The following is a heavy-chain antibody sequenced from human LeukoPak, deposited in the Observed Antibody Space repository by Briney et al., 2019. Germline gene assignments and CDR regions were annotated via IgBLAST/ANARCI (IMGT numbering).Heavy chain of an antibody. D-gene: IGHD2-2*01. CDR2: IYHSGST. V-gene: IGHV4-38-2*02. Sequence: LETLSLTCTVSGYSISSGYYWGWIRQPPGKGLEWIGTIYHSGSTYYNPSLKSRVTISVDTSKNQFSLKLTSVTAADTAVYYCARVRGYCSSTICYRYYFDYWGQGTLVTVSS. J-gene: IGHJ4*02. CDR1: GYSISSGYY. CDR3: ARVRGYCSSTICYRYYFDY.